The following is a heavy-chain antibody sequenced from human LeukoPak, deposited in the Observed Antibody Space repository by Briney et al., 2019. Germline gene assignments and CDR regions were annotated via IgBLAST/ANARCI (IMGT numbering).Heavy chain of an antibody. J-gene: IGHJ6*03. CDR3: VRGTYHAYYMDV. Sequence: GGSLRLSCEGSGFTFSNYWMGWVRQAPGKGLQWVANIKTDGSEKYYVDSVKGRFTISRDNAKNTVYLQTSSLTAEDTAVYYCVRGTYHAYYMDVWGKGTTVTVSS. CDR1: GFTFSNYW. V-gene: IGHV3-7*01. D-gene: IGHD3-16*01. CDR2: IKTDGSEK.